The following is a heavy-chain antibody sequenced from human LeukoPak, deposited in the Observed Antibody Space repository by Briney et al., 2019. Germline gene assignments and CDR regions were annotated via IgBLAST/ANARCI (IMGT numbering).Heavy chain of an antibody. CDR3: ARMAGLAWQWLKTYYYYGMDV. J-gene: IGHJ6*02. Sequence: GGSLRLSCAASGFIFTTYAMHWVRQAPGKGLEWVAIISYDGNYRNYADSVKGRFTISRDNSKNSLYLQMNSLRAEDTAVYYCARMAGLAWQWLKTYYYYGMDVWGQGTTVTVSS. V-gene: IGHV3-30*03. CDR2: ISYDGNYR. CDR1: GFIFTTYA. D-gene: IGHD6-19*01.